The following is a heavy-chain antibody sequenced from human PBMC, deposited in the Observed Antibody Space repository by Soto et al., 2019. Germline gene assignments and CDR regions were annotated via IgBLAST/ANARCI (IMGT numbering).Heavy chain of an antibody. CDR2: FDPEDGET. Sequence: GASVKVSCKVSGYTLTELSMHWVRQAPGKGLEWMGGFDPEDGETIYAQKFQGRVTMTEDTSTDTAYMELSSLRSEDTAVYYCATDPAAGGWFDPWGQGTLVTVSS. CDR3: ATDPAAGGWFDP. D-gene: IGHD6-13*01. J-gene: IGHJ5*02. CDR1: GYTLTELS. V-gene: IGHV1-24*01.